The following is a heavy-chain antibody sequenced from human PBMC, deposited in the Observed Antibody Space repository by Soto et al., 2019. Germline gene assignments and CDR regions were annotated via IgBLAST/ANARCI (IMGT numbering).Heavy chain of an antibody. Sequence: SETLSLTCTVSGGSISSSRCPWGWIRQPPGKGLEWIASIKYSGTTYYNPSLKSRVTLSVHRSKNQFSLKLSSVTAADTAVYYCARVPGPWGQGTLVTVSS. CDR1: GGSISSSRCP. CDR2: IKYSGTT. J-gene: IGHJ5*02. D-gene: IGHD2-8*02. CDR3: ARVPGP. V-gene: IGHV4-39*07.